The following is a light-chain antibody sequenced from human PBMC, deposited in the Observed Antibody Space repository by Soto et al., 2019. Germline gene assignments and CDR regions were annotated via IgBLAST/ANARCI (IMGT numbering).Light chain of an antibody. CDR1: QCVSGSN. J-gene: IGKJ2*01. CDR3: QQYGSSYT. CDR2: GAS. V-gene: IGKV3-20*01. Sequence: EIVLTQSPGTLSLSPGERATLSCRASQCVSGSNLAWYHQKPGQPPRLLIYGASSRATGIPDRFSGSGSGTDFTLTISRLEPEDFAVYYCQQYGSSYTFGQGTKLEIK.